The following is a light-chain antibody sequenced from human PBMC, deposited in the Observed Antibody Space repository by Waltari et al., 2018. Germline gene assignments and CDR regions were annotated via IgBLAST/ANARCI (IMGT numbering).Light chain of an antibody. CDR1: QSISSW. V-gene: IGKV1-5*03. CDR2: KAS. CDR3: QQYNSYPWT. J-gene: IGKJ1*01. Sequence: DIQITPSPSPPAVSLRDRVHTTCRASQSISSWLAWYQEKPGKAPKVLIYKASSRATGVPSRFSGSGSGTEFTLTISRLQPDDFATYYCQQYNSYPWTFGQGTKVEIK.